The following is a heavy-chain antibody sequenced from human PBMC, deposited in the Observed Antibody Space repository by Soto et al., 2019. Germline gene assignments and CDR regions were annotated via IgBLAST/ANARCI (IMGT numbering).Heavy chain of an antibody. V-gene: IGHV5-51*01. CDR1: GYSFTSYW. CDR3: ARHLSGIAASGLDYYYYGMDV. D-gene: IGHD6-13*01. Sequence: GESLKISCKGSGYSFTSYWIGWVRQMPGKGLEWMGIIYPGDSDTRYSPSFQGQVTISADKSISTAYLQWSSLKASDTAMYYCARHLSGIAASGLDYYYYGMDVWGQGTTVTVSS. CDR2: IYPGDSDT. J-gene: IGHJ6*02.